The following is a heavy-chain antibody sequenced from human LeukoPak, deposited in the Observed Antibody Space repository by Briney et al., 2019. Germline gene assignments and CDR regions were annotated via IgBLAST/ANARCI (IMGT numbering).Heavy chain of an antibody. D-gene: IGHD3-10*01. CDR1: GFTFSDYY. CDR3: ARDCMYYYGSGSSYGMDV. CDR2: ISSSSSYT. J-gene: IGHJ6*02. Sequence: GGSLRLSCAASGFTFSDYYMSWIRQAPGKGPEWVSYISSSSSYTNYADSVKGRFTISRDNAKNSLYLQMNSLRAEDTAVYYCARDCMYYYGSGSSYGMDVWGQGTTVTVSS. V-gene: IGHV3-11*05.